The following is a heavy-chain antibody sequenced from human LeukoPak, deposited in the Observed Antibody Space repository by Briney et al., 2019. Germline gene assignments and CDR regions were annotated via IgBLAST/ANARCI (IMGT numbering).Heavy chain of an antibody. V-gene: IGHV4-38-2*01. CDR1: GYSISSGYY. CDR2: IYHSGST. CDR3: ARALGYCRSTNCYTPIDY. J-gene: IGHJ4*02. Sequence: SETLSLTCAVSGYSISSGYYWGWIRQPPGKGLEWIRSIYHSGSTYYNPSLKSRVTISVDTSKNQFSLKLSSVTAADTAVYYCARALGYCRSTNCYTPIDYWGQGTLVTVSS. D-gene: IGHD2-2*02.